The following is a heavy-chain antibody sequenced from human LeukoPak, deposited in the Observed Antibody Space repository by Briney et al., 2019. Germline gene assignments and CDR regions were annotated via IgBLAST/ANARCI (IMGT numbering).Heavy chain of an antibody. CDR1: GGSISSSSYY. V-gene: IGHV4-39*02. D-gene: IGHD1-26*01. J-gene: IGHJ4*02. CDR3: SRESGPFSPFGH. Sequence: SETLSLTCTVSGGSISSSSYYWDWIRQPPGKGLEWIGNLYDSGSTHYNPSLRSRVTISADTSKNQFSLKLSSVTAADTAVYYCSRESGPFSPFGHWGQGILVTVTS. CDR2: LYDSGST.